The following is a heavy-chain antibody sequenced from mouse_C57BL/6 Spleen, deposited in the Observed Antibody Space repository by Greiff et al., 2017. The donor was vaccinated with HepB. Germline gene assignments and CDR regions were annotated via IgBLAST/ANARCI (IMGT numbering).Heavy chain of an antibody. CDR3: TRAPAGRNFDY. V-gene: IGHV5-9-1*02. D-gene: IGHD4-1*01. Sequence: EVKLMESGEGLVKPGGSLKLSCAASGFTFSSYAMSWVRQTPEKRLEWVAYISSGGDYIYYADTVKGRFTISRDNARNTLYLQMSSLKSEDTAMYYCTRAPAGRNFDYWGQGTTLTVSS. CDR2: ISSGGDYI. CDR1: GFTFSSYA. J-gene: IGHJ2*01.